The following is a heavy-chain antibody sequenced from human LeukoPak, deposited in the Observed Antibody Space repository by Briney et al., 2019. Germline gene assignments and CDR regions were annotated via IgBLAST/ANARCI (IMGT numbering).Heavy chain of an antibody. CDR1: GFTFSSYW. V-gene: IGHV3-74*01. Sequence: PGGSLRLSCAASGFTFSSYWMHWVRQAPGKGLVWVSRINSDGSSTSYADSVKGRFTISRDNAKNTLYLQMNSLRAEDTAVYYCAREGWQQLVGTSYYYYYMDVWGKGTTVTVSS. D-gene: IGHD6-13*01. J-gene: IGHJ6*03. CDR3: AREGWQQLVGTSYYYYYMDV. CDR2: INSDGSST.